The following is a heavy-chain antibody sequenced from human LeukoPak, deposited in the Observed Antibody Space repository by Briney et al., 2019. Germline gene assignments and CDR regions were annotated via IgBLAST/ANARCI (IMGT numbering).Heavy chain of an antibody. CDR2: IIPILGMA. V-gene: IGHV1-69*04. CDR1: GGTFSSYA. CDR3: ARDPPNVDIVATFFDY. D-gene: IGHD5-12*01. Sequence: GASVKVSCKASGGTFSSYAISWVRQAPGQGLEWMGRIIPILGMANYAQKFQGRVTITADKSTSTAYMELSSLRSEDTAVYYCARDPPNVDIVATFFDYWGQGTLVTVSS. J-gene: IGHJ4*02.